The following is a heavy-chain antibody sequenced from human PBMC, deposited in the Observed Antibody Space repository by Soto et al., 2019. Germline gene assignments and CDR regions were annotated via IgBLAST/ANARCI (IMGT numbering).Heavy chain of an antibody. CDR3: ARDLSSGYDGEGCCDP. CDR1: GGSISSGGYY. CDR2: IYYSGST. J-gene: IGHJ5*02. V-gene: IGHV4-31*03. Sequence: QVQLQESGPGLVKPSQTLSLTCTVSGGSISSGGYYWSWIRQHPGKGLEWIGYIYYSGSTYYNPTLKSRVTISVDTSKNQFSMKLSSVTAGDTAVYYCARDLSSGYDGEGCCDPWGQGTLVTVSS. D-gene: IGHD3-22*01.